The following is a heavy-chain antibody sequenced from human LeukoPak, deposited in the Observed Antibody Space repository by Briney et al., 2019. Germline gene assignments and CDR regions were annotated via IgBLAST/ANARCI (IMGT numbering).Heavy chain of an antibody. CDR2: ISYDGSNK. D-gene: IGHD2-21*02. Sequence: GGSLRLSCAASGFTFSNYAMHWVRQAPGKGLEWMAVISYDGSNKYYADSVKGRFTISRDDSKNTLYLQMNSLRAEDTAVYYCAREGSGDSFDYWGQGTLVTVSS. CDR3: AREGSGDSFDY. V-gene: IGHV3-30-3*01. CDR1: GFTFSNYA. J-gene: IGHJ4*02.